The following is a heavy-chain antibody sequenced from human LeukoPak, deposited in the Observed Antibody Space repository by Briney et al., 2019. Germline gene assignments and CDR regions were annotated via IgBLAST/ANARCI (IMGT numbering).Heavy chain of an antibody. Sequence: SETLSLTCTVSGGSISSYCWSWIRQPAGKGLEWIGRIYTSGSTNYNPSLKSRVTMSVDTSKNQFSLKLSSVTAADTAVYYCARAAFGVVTPDYYYYYYMDVWGKGTPVTVSS. CDR2: IYTSGST. V-gene: IGHV4-4*07. CDR1: GGSISSYC. CDR3: ARAAFGVVTPDYYYYYYMDV. J-gene: IGHJ6*03. D-gene: IGHD3-3*01.